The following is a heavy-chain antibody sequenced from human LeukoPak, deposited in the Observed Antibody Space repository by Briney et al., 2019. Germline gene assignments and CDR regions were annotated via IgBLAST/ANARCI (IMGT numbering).Heavy chain of an antibody. CDR1: GFTFSGYA. Sequence: PGGSLRLSCAASGFTFSGYAMSWVRQAPGKGLEWVSAISGSGGSTYYADSVKGRFTISRDNSKNTLYLQMNSLRAEDTAVYYCAKDPFYDSSGYYESPPFDYWGQGTLVTVSS. CDR3: AKDPFYDSSGYYESPPFDY. CDR2: ISGSGGST. V-gene: IGHV3-23*01. J-gene: IGHJ4*02. D-gene: IGHD3-22*01.